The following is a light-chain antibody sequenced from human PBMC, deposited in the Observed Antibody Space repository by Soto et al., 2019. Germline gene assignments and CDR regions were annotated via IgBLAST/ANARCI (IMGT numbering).Light chain of an antibody. CDR2: EVS. V-gene: IGLV2-23*02. CDR3: CSYAGSSIL. Sequence: QSALTQPASVSGSPGQSITISCTGTSSDVGSYNLVSWYQQHPGKAPKLMIYEVSKRPSGVSNRFSGSKSGNTASLTISGLQAEDEADYYCCSYAGSSILFGGGTNLTVL. J-gene: IGLJ2*01. CDR1: SSDVGSYNL.